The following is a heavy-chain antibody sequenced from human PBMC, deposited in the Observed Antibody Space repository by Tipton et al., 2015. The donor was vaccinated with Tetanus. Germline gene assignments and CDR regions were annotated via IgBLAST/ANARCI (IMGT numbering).Heavy chain of an antibody. J-gene: IGHJ3*01. D-gene: IGHD5-24*01. CDR1: GGSIRSDNYS. CDR3: ARGGRDAYNNPLGAFDV. V-gene: IGHV4-61*01. CDR2: IYYSGST. Sequence: TLSLTCTVSGGSIRSDNYSWNWIRQPPGKGLEWIGYIYYSGSTNYNPSLKSRVTISVDTSKNQFSLRLRSVAAADTAVYYCARGGRDAYNNPLGAFDVWGRGTTVTVSS.